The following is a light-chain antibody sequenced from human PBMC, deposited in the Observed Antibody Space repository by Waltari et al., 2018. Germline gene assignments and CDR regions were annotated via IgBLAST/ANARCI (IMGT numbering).Light chain of an antibody. CDR2: NDS. V-gene: IGLV3-27*01. CDR1: VLAKRY. J-gene: IGLJ2*01. Sequence: SYELTQPSSVSVSPGQTARITCSGDVLAKRYPRWFQQKPDQAPVLVIYNDSERPSGIPERFSGSSSGTTVTLTISGAQVEDEADYYCYSVDDNKRVFGGGTKLTVL. CDR3: YSVDDNKRV.